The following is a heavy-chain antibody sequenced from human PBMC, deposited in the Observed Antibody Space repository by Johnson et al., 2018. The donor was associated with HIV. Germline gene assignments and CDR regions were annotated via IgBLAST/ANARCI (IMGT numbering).Heavy chain of an antibody. Sequence: QVQLVESGGGVVQPGRSLRLSCAASGFTFSNFGFHWVRQAPGKGLQWVAAISFAGNNKYYADSVKGRFTISRDNSKNTLYLQMNSRRAEDTAVYYCARKGSSGFGGIDAFDVWGQGTMVTVSS. D-gene: IGHD3-22*01. V-gene: IGHV3-30*03. CDR1: GFTFSNFG. CDR2: ISFAGNNK. CDR3: ARKGSSGFGGIDAFDV. J-gene: IGHJ3*01.